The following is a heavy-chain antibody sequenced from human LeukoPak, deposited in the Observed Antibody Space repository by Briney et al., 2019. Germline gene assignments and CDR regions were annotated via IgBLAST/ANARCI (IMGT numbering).Heavy chain of an antibody. D-gene: IGHD3-10*01. CDR1: GYTFTDYY. V-gene: IGHV1-18*04. CDR3: ARDVWFGELSYFDY. CDR2: ISAYNGNT. Sequence: ASVKVSCKASGYTFTDYYMHWVRQAPGQGLEWMGWISAYNGNTNYAQKLQGRVTMTTDTSTSTAYMELRSLRSDDTAVYYCARDVWFGELSYFDYWGQGTLVTVSS. J-gene: IGHJ4*02.